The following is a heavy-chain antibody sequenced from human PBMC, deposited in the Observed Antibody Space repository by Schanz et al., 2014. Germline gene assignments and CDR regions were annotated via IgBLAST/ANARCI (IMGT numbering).Heavy chain of an antibody. CDR2: ISANNGNT. V-gene: IGHV1-18*01. Sequence: QVQLVQSGAEVKKPGASVKVSCKVSGYSLNELSMHWVRQAPGRGVEWMGWISANNGNTNKAQKLQGRVTMTTDASTKTAYMELRSRRSDDAAVYYCARDRRLQRQSGWDYWGQGTLVTVSS. D-gene: IGHD3-10*01. J-gene: IGHJ4*02. CDR3: ARDRRLQRQSGWDY. CDR1: GYSLNELS.